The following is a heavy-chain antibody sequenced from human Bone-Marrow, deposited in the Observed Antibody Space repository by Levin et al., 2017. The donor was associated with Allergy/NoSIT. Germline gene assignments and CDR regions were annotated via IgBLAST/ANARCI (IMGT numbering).Heavy chain of an antibody. D-gene: IGHD3-10*01. J-gene: IGHJ6*02. CDR1: GDTISSNSAA. CDR3: AREEYYGSSNYYSRYGMAV. Sequence: PSETLSLTCAISGDTISSNSAAWNWIRQSPSRGLEWLGRTYFRSKWYNDYEVSLKSRISISADTSRNQISLQLSSVTPEDTAVYYCAREEYYGSSNYYSRYGMAVWGQGTTVSVSS. CDR2: TYFRSKWYN. V-gene: IGHV6-1*01.